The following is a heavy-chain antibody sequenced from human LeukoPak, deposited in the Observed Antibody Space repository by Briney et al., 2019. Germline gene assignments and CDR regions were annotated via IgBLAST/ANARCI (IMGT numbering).Heavy chain of an antibody. CDR2: ISYSGST. J-gene: IGHJ4*02. D-gene: IGHD5-24*01. Sequence: SETLSLTCSVSGVSISSGADYWSWIRQHPGKGLEWIGYISYSGSTYYNPSLKTRLTISVDTSKNQFSLELGSVTAADTAFYYCARADMATVFDFWGRGTLVTVSS. CDR3: ARADMATVFDF. V-gene: IGHV4-31*03. CDR1: GVSISSGADY.